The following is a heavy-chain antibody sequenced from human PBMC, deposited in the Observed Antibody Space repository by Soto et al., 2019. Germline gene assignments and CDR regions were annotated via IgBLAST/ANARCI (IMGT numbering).Heavy chain of an antibody. CDR1: GGSISSSSYY. CDR3: ATTTVTTPPYYYYGMDV. Sequence: NPSETLSLTCTVSGGSISSSSYYWGWIRQPPGKGLEWIGSIYYSGSTYYNPSLKSRVTISVDTSKNQFSLKLSSVTAADTAVYYCATTTVTTPPYYYYGMDVWGQGTTVTVSS. J-gene: IGHJ6*02. CDR2: IYYSGST. V-gene: IGHV4-39*01. D-gene: IGHD4-4*01.